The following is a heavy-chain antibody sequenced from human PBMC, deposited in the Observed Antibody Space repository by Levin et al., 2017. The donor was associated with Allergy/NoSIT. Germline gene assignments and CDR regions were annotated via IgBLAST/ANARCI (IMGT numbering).Heavy chain of an antibody. Sequence: GGSLRLSCAASKFTFSDYYMSWIRQAPGKGLEWVSYITSSGNALYYADSVKGRFTISRDNAQNSLFLQMDSLRAEDTAVYYCARLQAMAVRGVLQNIAGAFDIWGQGTMVTVSS. V-gene: IGHV3-11*01. CDR3: ARLQAMAVRGVLQNIAGAFDI. J-gene: IGHJ3*02. D-gene: IGHD3-10*01. CDR2: ITSSGNAL. CDR1: KFTFSDYY.